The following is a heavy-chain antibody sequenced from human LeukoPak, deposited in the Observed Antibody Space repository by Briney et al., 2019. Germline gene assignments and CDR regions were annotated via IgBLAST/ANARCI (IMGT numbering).Heavy chain of an antibody. Sequence: PGGSLRLSCAASGFTFSSYAMHWVRQAPGKGLEWVAVISYDGSNKYYADSVRGRFTISRDNSKNTLYLQMNSLRAEDTAVYYCARDYRPWGSGGSCYSDYWGQGTLVTVSS. CDR3: ARDYRPWGSGGSCYSDY. CDR2: ISYDGSNK. CDR1: GFTFSSYA. D-gene: IGHD2-15*01. V-gene: IGHV3-30*04. J-gene: IGHJ4*02.